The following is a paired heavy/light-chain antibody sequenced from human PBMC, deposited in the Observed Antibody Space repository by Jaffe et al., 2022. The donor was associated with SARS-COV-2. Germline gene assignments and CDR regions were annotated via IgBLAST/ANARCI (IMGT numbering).Light chain of an antibody. V-gene: IGKV1-39*01. J-gene: IGKJ1*01. CDR1: QSISSY. CDR3: QQSYSTLRT. CDR2: AAS. Sequence: DIQMTQSPSSLSASVGDRVTITCRASQSISSYLNWYQQKPGKAPKLLIYAASSLQSGVPSRFSGSGSGTDFTLTISSLQPEDFATYYCQQSYSTLRTFGQGTKVEIK.
Heavy chain of an antibody. J-gene: IGHJ5*02. D-gene: IGHD2-8*01. CDR2: IIPIFGTA. CDR1: GGTFSSYA. CDR3: ARAGCTNGVCYTGNWFDP. V-gene: IGHV1-69*01. Sequence: QVQLVQSGAEVKKPGSSVKVSCKASGGTFSSYAISWVRQAPGQGLEWMGGIIPIFGTANYAQKFQGRVTITADESTSTAYMELSSLRSEDTAVYYCARAGCTNGVCYTGNWFDPWGQGTLVTVSS.